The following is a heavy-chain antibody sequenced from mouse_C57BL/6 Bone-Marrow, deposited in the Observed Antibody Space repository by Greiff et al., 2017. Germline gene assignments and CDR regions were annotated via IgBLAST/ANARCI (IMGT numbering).Heavy chain of an antibody. Sequence: QVQLQQSGPELVKPGASVKISCKASGYAFSSSWMNWVKQRPGKGLEWIGRIYPGDGDTNYNGKFKGKATLTADKSSSTAYMQLSSLTSEDSAVYFCELGYFDYWGQGTTLTVSS. CDR1: GYAFSSSW. J-gene: IGHJ2*01. CDR2: IYPGDGDT. CDR3: ELGYFDY. V-gene: IGHV1-82*01. D-gene: IGHD4-1*01.